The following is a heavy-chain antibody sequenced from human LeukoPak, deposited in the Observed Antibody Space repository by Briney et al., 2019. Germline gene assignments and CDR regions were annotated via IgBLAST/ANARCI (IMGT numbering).Heavy chain of an antibody. V-gene: IGHV3-33*01. D-gene: IGHD3-10*01. J-gene: IGHJ4*02. Sequence: GRSLRLSCAASGFTFSSYGMHWVRQAPGKGLEWVAVIWYDGSNKYYADSVKGRFTISRDNSKNTLYLQMNSLRVEDTAVYYCARASPLYGSGSYLLDYWGQGTLVTVSS. CDR1: GFTFSSYG. CDR2: IWYDGSNK. CDR3: ARASPLYGSGSYLLDY.